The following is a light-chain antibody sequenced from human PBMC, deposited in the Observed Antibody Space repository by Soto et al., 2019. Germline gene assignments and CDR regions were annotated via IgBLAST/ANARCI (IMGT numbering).Light chain of an antibody. CDR1: QSISSY. Sequence: DIQMTQSPSSLSASVGDRVTITCRASQSISSYLNWYQQKPGKAPKLLIYAASSLQSGVPSRFSGSGSGTDFTLTISSLQPEDFATYYCQQSYSTHRFGGGNKVDIK. V-gene: IGKV1-39*01. J-gene: IGKJ4*01. CDR2: AAS. CDR3: QQSYSTHR.